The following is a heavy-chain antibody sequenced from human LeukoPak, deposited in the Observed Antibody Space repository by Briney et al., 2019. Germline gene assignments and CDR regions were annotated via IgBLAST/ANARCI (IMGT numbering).Heavy chain of an antibody. Sequence: SETLSLTCAVYGGSFSGYYWSWIRQPPGKGLEWIGEINHSGSTNYNPSLKSRVTISVDTSKNQFSLKLSSVTAADTAVYYCARGRPQAAHHGKSNFDYWGQGTLVTVSS. CDR1: GGSFSGYY. V-gene: IGHV4-34*01. D-gene: IGHD2-15*01. CDR3: ARGRPQAAHHGKSNFDY. J-gene: IGHJ4*02. CDR2: INHSGST.